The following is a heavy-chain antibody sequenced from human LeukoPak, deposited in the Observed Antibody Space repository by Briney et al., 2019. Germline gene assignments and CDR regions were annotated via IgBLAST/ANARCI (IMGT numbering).Heavy chain of an antibody. V-gene: IGHV3-48*03. CDR2: ISSSGSNI. D-gene: IGHD4-17*01. J-gene: IGHJ4*02. CDR3: ARDGPYGDYRGRYKPFDY. CDR1: GFNFSRYE. Sequence: GGSLRLSCAASGFNFSRYEMNWVRQAPGKGLEWVSYISSSGSNIYYADSVKGRFTISRDNAKNSLYLQMNSLRAEDTAVYYCARDGPYGDYRGRYKPFDYWGQGTLVTVSS.